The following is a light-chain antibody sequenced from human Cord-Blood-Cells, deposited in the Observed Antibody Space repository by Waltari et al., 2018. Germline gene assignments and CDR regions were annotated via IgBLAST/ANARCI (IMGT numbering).Light chain of an antibody. J-gene: IGKJ2*01. CDR1: QSVSSSY. V-gene: IGKV3-20*01. CDR2: GAS. CDR3: QQYGSSPPYT. Sequence: LSCRASQSVSSSYLAWHQQKPGQAPRLLIYGASSRATGIPDRFSGSGSGTDFTLTISRLEPEDFAVYYCQQYGSSPPYTFGQGTKLEIK.